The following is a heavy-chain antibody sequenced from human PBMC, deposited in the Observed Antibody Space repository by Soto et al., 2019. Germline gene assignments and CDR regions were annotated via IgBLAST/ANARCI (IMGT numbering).Heavy chain of an antibody. D-gene: IGHD6-13*01. Sequence: GGSLRLSSALVGLSFNASAMHSVRQASGKCQKWVGRIRSKGNTDATRYAASVKGRFIISRDDSKSTAYLQLNSLKVEDTAVYYCSRELEGAAVRLSRIYGMDVWFYGTTVTVA. CDR3: SRELEGAAVRLSRIYGMDV. V-gene: IGHV3-73*01. CDR2: IRSKGNTDAT. J-gene: IGHJ6*02. CDR1: GLSFNASA.